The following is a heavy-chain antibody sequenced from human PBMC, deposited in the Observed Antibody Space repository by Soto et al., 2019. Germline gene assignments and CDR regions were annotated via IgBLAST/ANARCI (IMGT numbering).Heavy chain of an antibody. Sequence: SETLSLTCTVSGGSISSYYLSWIRQPPGKGLEWIGYIYYSGSTNYNPSLKSRVTISVDTSKNQFSLKLSSVTAADTAVYYCARTYSSSSHSPINWFDPWGQGTLVTVYS. CDR1: GGSISSYY. CDR3: ARTYSSSSHSPINWFDP. D-gene: IGHD6-6*01. V-gene: IGHV4-59*01. CDR2: IYYSGST. J-gene: IGHJ5*02.